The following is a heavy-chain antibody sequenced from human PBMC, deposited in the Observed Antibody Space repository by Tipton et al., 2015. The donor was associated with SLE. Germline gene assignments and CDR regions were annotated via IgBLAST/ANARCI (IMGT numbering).Heavy chain of an antibody. CDR1: GGSISSSSYY. V-gene: IGHV4-39*07. J-gene: IGHJ4*02. D-gene: IGHD6-13*01. Sequence: TLSLTCTVSGGSISSSSYYWGWIRQPPGKGLEWIGSIYYSGSTYYNPSLKSRVTISVDTSKNQFSLKLSSVTAADTAVYYCARGEQQLVRALDYWGQGTLVTVSS. CDR3: ARGEQQLVRALDY. CDR2: IYYSGST.